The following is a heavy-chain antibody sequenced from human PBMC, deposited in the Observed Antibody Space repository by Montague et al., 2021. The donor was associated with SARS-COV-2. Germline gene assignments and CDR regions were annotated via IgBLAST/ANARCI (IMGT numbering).Heavy chain of an antibody. CDR3: ARDGTAGDWFDP. V-gene: IGHV4-31*03. D-gene: IGHD1-26*01. Sequence: TLSLTCTVSGGSIRSENYYWSWFRQHPGKGLEWIGYIHYSGSTDYNPSLNSRVSISVDTSKNQFSLKLRSVTAADTAVYFCARDGTAGDWFDPWGQGTLVTVSS. CDR2: IHYSGST. J-gene: IGHJ5*02. CDR1: GGSIRSENYY.